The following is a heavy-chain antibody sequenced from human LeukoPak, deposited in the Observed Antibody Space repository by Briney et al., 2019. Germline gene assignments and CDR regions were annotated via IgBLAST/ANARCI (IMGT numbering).Heavy chain of an antibody. CDR2: MNPNSGNT. V-gene: IGHV1-8*01. CDR3: ARDSGQGGAFDI. J-gene: IGHJ3*02. CDR1: GYTFTSYD. D-gene: IGHD2-15*01. Sequence: ASVKVSCKASGYTFTSYDINWVRQATGQGLEWMGWMNPNSGNTGYAQKFQGRVTMTRNTSISTAYMELSSLRSEDTAVCYCARDSGQGGAFDIWGQGTMVTVSS.